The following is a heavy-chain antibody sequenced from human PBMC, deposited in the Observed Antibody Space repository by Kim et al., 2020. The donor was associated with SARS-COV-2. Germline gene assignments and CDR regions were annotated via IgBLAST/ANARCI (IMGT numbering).Heavy chain of an antibody. D-gene: IGHD2-15*01. J-gene: IGHJ4*02. Sequence: SETLSLTCAVYGGSFSGYYWSWIRQPPGKGLEWIGEINHSGSTNYNPSLKSRVTISVDTSKNQFSLKLSSVTAADTAVYYCARAPHCSGGSCDYDYWGQG. CDR1: GGSFSGYY. CDR3: ARAPHCSGGSCDYDY. CDR2: INHSGST. V-gene: IGHV4-34*01.